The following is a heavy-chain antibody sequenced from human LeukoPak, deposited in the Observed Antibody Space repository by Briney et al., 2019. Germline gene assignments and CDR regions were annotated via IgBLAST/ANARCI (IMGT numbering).Heavy chain of an antibody. CDR1: GYTFTSYA. V-gene: IGHV1-3*01. J-gene: IGHJ5*02. D-gene: IGHD4-23*01. CDR2: INAGNGNT. Sequence: GASVKVSCKASGYTFTSYAMHWVRQAPGQRLEWMGWINAGNGNTKYSQKFQGRVTITRDTSASTAYMELSSLRSEDTAVYYCARGELPLGWFDPWGQGTLVTVSS. CDR3: ARGELPLGWFDP.